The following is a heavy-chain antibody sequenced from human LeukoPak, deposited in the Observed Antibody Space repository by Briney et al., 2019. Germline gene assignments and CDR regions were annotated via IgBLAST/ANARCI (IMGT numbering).Heavy chain of an antibody. D-gene: IGHD3-22*01. CDR1: GYTFTGYY. J-gene: IGHJ4*02. Sequence: GASVKVSCKASGYTFTGYYIHWVRQAPGQGLEWMGWINPKSGGTNSAQRFQGRVTMTRDTSISTVYMELIRLRSDDTAVYYCARTSYDRGGYYYFDYWGQGTLVTVSS. V-gene: IGHV1-2*02. CDR2: INPKSGGT. CDR3: ARTSYDRGGYYYFDY.